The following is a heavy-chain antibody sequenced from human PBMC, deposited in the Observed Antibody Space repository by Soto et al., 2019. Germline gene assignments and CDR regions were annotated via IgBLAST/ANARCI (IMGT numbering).Heavy chain of an antibody. CDR1: GYTFTSYD. J-gene: IGHJ6*02. CDR3: ARGRRTRRIAAAGPNYYYYGMDV. Sequence: GASVKVSCKASGYTFTSYDINWVRQATGQGLEWMGWMNPNSGNTGYAQKFQGRVTMTRNTSISTAYMELSSLRSEDTAVYYCARGRRTRRIAAAGPNYYYYGMDVWGQGTTATVSS. CDR2: MNPNSGNT. V-gene: IGHV1-8*01. D-gene: IGHD6-13*01.